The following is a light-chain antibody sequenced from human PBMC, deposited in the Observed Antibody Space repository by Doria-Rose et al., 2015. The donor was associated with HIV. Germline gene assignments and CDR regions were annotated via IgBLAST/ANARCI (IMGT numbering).Light chain of an antibody. Sequence: EIVLTQSPGTLSLSPGERATLSCRASQSCSSTYLAWYQQKPVQAPSLLIYDGSTRATGIPDRFSASGSGTDFTLTINRLEPEDFALYYCHQYGTSWTFGQGTKVEI. CDR2: DGS. V-gene: IGKV3-20*01. CDR1: QSCSSTY. CDR3: HQYGTSWT. J-gene: IGKJ1*01.